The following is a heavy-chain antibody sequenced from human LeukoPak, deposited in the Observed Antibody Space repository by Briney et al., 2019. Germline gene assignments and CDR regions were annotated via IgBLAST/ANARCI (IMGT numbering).Heavy chain of an antibody. V-gene: IGHV3-20*04. CDR2: INWNGGST. Sequence: GGSLRLSCAASGFTVSSNYMSWVRQAPGKGLEWVSGINWNGGSTGYADSVKGRFTISRDNAKNSLYLQMNSLRAEDTALYYCARSGSSGGYHDYWGQGTLVTVSS. D-gene: IGHD1-26*01. J-gene: IGHJ4*02. CDR1: GFTVSSNY. CDR3: ARSGSSGGYHDY.